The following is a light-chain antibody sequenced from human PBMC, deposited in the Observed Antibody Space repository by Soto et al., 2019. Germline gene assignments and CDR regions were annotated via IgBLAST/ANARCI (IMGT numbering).Light chain of an antibody. Sequence: EIVLTQSPGTLSLSPGENATLSCRASQTFSSTYLAWYQQKVGQAPRLLIYGASRRATGIPDRFSGSGSGTDITLTISRLEPEDFAVYYCHLYGSSPVLTFGGGTKVEIK. CDR2: GAS. V-gene: IGKV3-20*01. J-gene: IGKJ4*01. CDR1: QTFSSTY. CDR3: HLYGSSPVLT.